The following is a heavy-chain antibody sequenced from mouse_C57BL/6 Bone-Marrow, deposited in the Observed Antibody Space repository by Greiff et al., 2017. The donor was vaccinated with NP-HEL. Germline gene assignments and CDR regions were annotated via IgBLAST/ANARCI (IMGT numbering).Heavy chain of an antibody. CDR3: VRRGIYYYGSSYVYAMDY. Sequence: EVQLVESGGGLVQPKGSLKLSCAASGFSFNTYAMNWVRQAPGKGLEWVARIRSKSNNYATYYADSVKDRFTISRDDSESMLYLQMNNLKTEDTAMYYCVRRGIYYYGSSYVYAMDYWGQGTSVTVSS. D-gene: IGHD1-1*01. J-gene: IGHJ4*01. CDR1: GFSFNTYA. V-gene: IGHV10-1*01. CDR2: IRSKSNNYAT.